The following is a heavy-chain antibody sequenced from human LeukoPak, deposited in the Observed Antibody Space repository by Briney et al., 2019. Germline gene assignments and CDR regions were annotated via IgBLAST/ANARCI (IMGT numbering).Heavy chain of an antibody. CDR3: VRDQAGSGHSYFDY. CDR1: GGSISSYY. D-gene: IGHD2-15*01. J-gene: IGHJ4*02. CDR2: IYYSGST. V-gene: IGHV4-59*01. Sequence: SETLSLTRTVSGGSISSYYWSWIRQPPGKGLEWIGYIYYSGSTNYNPSLKSRVTISVDTSKNQFPLKLSSVTAADTAVYYCVRDQAGSGHSYFDYWGQGTLVTVSS.